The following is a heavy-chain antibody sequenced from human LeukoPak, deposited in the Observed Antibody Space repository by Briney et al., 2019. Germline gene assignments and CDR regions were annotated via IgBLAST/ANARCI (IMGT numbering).Heavy chain of an antibody. Sequence: PSETLSLTCTVSGGSIRSHYWSWIRQPPGKGLEWVGYIFYSGTTDSNPSLKSRVTISVDTSKNQFSLKLSSVTAADTAVYYCARTYCSGGSCHFDYWGQGTLVTVSS. D-gene: IGHD2-15*01. V-gene: IGHV4-59*08. J-gene: IGHJ4*02. CDR2: IFYSGTT. CDR1: GGSIRSHY. CDR3: ARTYCSGGSCHFDY.